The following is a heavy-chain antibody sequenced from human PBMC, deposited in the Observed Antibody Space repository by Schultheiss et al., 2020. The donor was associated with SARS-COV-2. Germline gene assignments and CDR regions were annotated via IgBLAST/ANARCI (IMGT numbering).Heavy chain of an antibody. CDR2: IYYSGST. CDR1: GGSFSGYY. CDR3: AREERGYSYGFLPQNAFDI. J-gene: IGHJ3*02. Sequence: SETLSLTCAVYGGSFSGYYWSWIRQPPGKGLEWIGYIYYSGSTYYNPSLKSRVTISVDRSKNQFSLKLSSVTAADTAVYYCAREERGYSYGFLPQNAFDIWGQGTMVTVSS. V-gene: IGHV4-59*12. D-gene: IGHD5-18*01.